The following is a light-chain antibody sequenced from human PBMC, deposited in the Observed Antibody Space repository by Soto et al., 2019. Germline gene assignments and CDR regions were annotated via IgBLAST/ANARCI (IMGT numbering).Light chain of an antibody. V-gene: IGKV3-20*01. Sequence: EIVLTQSPGTLSLSPGERATLSCSASQSVSNSYLAWYQQKPGQAPRLLIYGASSRDTGIPDRFSGSGSGTDITLTISRLEPEDFAVYYCQQYGSAPLYTFGQGTKLEIK. CDR3: QQYGSAPLYT. CDR2: GAS. CDR1: QSVSNSY. J-gene: IGKJ2*01.